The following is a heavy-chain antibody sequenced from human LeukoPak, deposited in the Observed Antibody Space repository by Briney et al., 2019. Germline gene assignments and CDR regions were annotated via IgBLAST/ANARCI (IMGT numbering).Heavy chain of an antibody. CDR1: GGSISSSSYY. V-gene: IGHV4-39*07. CDR3: ASPYSSSWYFQH. Sequence: SETLSLTCSASGGSISSSSYYWGWIRQPPGKGLEWIGSIYYSGSTYYNPSLKSRVTISVDTSKNQFSLKLSSVTAADTAVYYCASPYSSSWYFQHWGQGTLVTVSS. J-gene: IGHJ1*01. CDR2: IYYSGST. D-gene: IGHD6-13*01.